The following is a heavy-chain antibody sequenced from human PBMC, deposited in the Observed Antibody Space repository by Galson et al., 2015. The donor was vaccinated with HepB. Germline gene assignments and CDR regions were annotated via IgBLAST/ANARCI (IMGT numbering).Heavy chain of an antibody. V-gene: IGHV2-5*01. CDR3: AHRIYDSSGERFDY. CDR2: IYWNDDK. CDR1: GFSLSTSGVG. J-gene: IGHJ4*02. Sequence: PALVKPTQTLTLTCTFSGFSLSTSGVGAGWIRQPPGKALEWLALIYWNDDKRYGPSLNSRLNITRDTSKNQVVLTMTNVDPVDTATYYCAHRIYDSSGERFDYWGQGTLVTVSS. D-gene: IGHD3-22*01.